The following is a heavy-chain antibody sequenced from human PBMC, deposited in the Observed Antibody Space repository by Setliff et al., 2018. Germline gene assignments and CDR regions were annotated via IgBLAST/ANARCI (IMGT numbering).Heavy chain of an antibody. CDR3: ARVTIAVAGYFDF. CDR1: GYTFTGYY. V-gene: IGHV1-18*04. D-gene: IGHD6-19*01. CDR2: IGAYNGNT. Sequence: GASVKVSCKASGYTFTGYYMHWVRQAPGQGLEWMGWIGAYNGNTYNAHKFQGRVTMTSDTSTSTAYMELRSLRSDDTAVYYCARVTIAVAGYFDFWGQGTLVTVSS. J-gene: IGHJ4*02.